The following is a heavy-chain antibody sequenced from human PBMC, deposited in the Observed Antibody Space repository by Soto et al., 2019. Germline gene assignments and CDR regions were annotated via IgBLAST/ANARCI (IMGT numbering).Heavy chain of an antibody. J-gene: IGHJ4*02. D-gene: IGHD3-3*01. CDR2: ISYDGSNR. CDR1: GLNSRAFGAYG. Sequence: VQLVESGGGVVQPGRSLRLSCEVSGLNSRAFGAYGMHWVRQAPGKGLEWVAVISYDGSNRYYSESLKGRFTISRDNSKNTLYLQISSLRVEDTAVYFCAKVAYDFCTSQNRAGVHFDYWGQGTLVTVSS. V-gene: IGHV3-30*18. CDR3: AKVAYDFCTSQNRAGVHFDY.